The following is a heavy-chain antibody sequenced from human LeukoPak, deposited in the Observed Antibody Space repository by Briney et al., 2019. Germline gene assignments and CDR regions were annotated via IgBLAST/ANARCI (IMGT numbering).Heavy chain of an antibody. CDR3: AREGGILATNYNWFDP. V-gene: IGHV1-2*02. CDR2: INPNSGGT. J-gene: IGHJ5*02. CDR1: GYTFGDYY. Sequence: ASVKVSCKASGYTFGDYYMHWVRQAPGQGLEWMGWINPNSGGTYYAQKFQGRVTMTRDTSISTAYMELTRLRSDDTAVYYCAREGGILATNYNWFDPRGQGTLVTVSS. D-gene: IGHD1-26*01.